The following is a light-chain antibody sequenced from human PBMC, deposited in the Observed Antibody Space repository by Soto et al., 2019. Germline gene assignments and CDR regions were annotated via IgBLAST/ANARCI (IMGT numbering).Light chain of an antibody. Sequence: EIVLTQSPGTLSLSPGERATLSCRASQSVSSSYLAWYQQKPGQAPRLLIYGASSRATGIPDRFSGSGSGTDLTLTISRLEHADFAANYCQQYGSSPRYTFGQGTKLEIK. CDR1: QSVSSSY. CDR2: GAS. J-gene: IGKJ2*01. V-gene: IGKV3-20*01. CDR3: QQYGSSPRYT.